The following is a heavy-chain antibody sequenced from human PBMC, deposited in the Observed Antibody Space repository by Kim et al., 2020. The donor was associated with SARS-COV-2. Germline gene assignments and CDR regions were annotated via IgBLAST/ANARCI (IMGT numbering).Heavy chain of an antibody. V-gene: IGHV3-21*01. CDR2: ISSSSSYI. CDR3: ASYRTKGYCSGGSCPG. Sequence: GGSLRLSCAASGFTFSSYSMNWVRQAPGKGLEWVSSISSSSSYIYYADSVKGRFTISRDNAKNSLYLQMNSLRAEDTAVYYCASYRTKGYCSGGSCPGWGQGTLVTVSS. J-gene: IGHJ4*02. D-gene: IGHD2-15*01. CDR1: GFTFSSYS.